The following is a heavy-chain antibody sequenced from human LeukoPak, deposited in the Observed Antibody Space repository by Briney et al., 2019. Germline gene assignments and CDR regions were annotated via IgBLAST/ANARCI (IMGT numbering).Heavy chain of an antibody. CDR2: MNPNSGNT. CDR3: AKNRPPVENWFDP. CDR1: GYTFTGYD. Sequence: ASVKVSCKASGYTFTGYDINWVRQATGQGLEWMGWMNPNSGNTGYAQKFQGRVTMTRNTSISTAYMELSSLRSEDTAVYYCAKNRPPVENWFDPWGQGTLVTVSS. D-gene: IGHD2-15*01. J-gene: IGHJ5*02. V-gene: IGHV1-8*01.